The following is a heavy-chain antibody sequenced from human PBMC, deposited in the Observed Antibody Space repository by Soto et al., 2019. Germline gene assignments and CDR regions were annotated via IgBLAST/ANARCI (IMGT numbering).Heavy chain of an antibody. V-gene: IGHV3-48*01. D-gene: IGHD2-2*01. Sequence: GGSLRLSCAASGFTFSSYSMNWVRQAPGKGLEWVSYISSSSSTIYYADSVKGRFTISRDNAKNSLYLQMNSLRAEDTAVYYSARLGYCSSTSCALSAYYYGMDVWGQGTTVTVSS. CDR3: ARLGYCSSTSCALSAYYYGMDV. J-gene: IGHJ6*02. CDR1: GFTFSSYS. CDR2: ISSSSSTI.